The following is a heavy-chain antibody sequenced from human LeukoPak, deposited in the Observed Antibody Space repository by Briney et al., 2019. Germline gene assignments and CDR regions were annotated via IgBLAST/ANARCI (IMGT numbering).Heavy chain of an antibody. J-gene: IGHJ4*02. Sequence: GGSLRLSCAASGFTFSSYNMNWVRQAPGEGLEWVSVIYSADSAYYADSVRGRFTISRDNSKNTLYLQMNSLRADDTAVYYCAREVGGGATNYFDYWGQGTLVTVSS. CDR3: AREVGGGATNYFDY. V-gene: IGHV3-53*01. D-gene: IGHD1-26*01. CDR2: IYSADSA. CDR1: GFTFSSYN.